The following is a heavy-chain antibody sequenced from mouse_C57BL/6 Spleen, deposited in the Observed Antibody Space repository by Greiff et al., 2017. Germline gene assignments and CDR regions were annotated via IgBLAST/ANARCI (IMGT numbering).Heavy chain of an antibody. Sequence: EVKLMESGGGLVQPGGSLKLSCAVSGFTFSDSGMHWVRQAPEKGLEWVAYISSGSSTIYYADTVKGRFTIPRDNAKSTLFLEMTSLRSEDSDLYYGARGGPWFAYWGPGTLGTVS. J-gene: IGHJ3*01. CDR2: ISSGSSTI. V-gene: IGHV5-17*01. D-gene: IGHD3-3*01. CDR3: ARGGPWFAY. CDR1: GFTFSDSG.